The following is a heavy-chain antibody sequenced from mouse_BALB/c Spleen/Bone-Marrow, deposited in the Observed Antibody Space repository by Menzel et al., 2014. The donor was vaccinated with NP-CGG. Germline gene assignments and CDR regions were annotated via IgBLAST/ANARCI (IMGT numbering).Heavy chain of an antibody. J-gene: IGHJ1*01. Sequence: EVQRVESGAELVKPGASVKLSCTASGFNIKDTHIHWVMQRPEQGLAWIGRIDPASGDTKFDPKFQGKATITADTSSNTAYLQVTSLTSEDTAVYYCARVNPWYFDVWGAGTTVTVSS. V-gene: IGHV14-3*02. CDR3: ARVNPWYFDV. CDR2: IDPASGDT. D-gene: IGHD2-2*01. CDR1: GFNIKDTH.